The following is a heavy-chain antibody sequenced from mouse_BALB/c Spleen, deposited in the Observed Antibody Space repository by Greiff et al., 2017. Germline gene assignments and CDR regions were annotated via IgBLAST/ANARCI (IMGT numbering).Heavy chain of an antibody. CDR3: ARQVYAMDY. Sequence: VQLQQSGPGLVKPSQSLSLTCTVTGYSITSDYAWNWIRQFPGNKLEWMGYISYSGSTSYNPSLKSRISITRDTSKNQFFLQLNSVTTEDTATYYCARQVYAMDYWGQGTSVTVSS. CDR2: ISYSGST. J-gene: IGHJ4*01. CDR1: GYSITSDYA. V-gene: IGHV3-2*02.